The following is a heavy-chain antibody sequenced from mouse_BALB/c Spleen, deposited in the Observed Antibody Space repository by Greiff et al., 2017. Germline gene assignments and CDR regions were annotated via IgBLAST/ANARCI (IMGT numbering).Heavy chain of an antibody. J-gene: IGHJ1*01. CDR2: ISYDGSN. CDR3: ARGGTPDWYFDV. D-gene: IGHD2-14*01. V-gene: IGHV3-6*02. CDR1: GYSITSGYY. Sequence: EVQLVESGPGLVKPSQSLSLTCSVTGYSITSGYYWNWIRQFPGNKLEWMGYISYDGSNNYNPSLKNRISITRDTSKNQFFLKLNSVTTEDTATYYCARGGTPDWYFDVWGAGTTVTVSS.